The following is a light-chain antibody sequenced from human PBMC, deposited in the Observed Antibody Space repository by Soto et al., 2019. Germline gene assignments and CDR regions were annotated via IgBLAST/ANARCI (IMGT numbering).Light chain of an antibody. J-gene: IGLJ2*01. CDR3: ATWYDTVQGPI. CDR2: SNN. V-gene: IGLV1-44*01. CDR1: DSDIGTNA. Sequence: QSVLTQPPSVSGAPGLRVTISCSGSDSDIGTNAVNWYQHLPGVAPKLLIYSNNQRPSGVPGRFSASTSGTSASLAISGLQSEDEGDYYCATWYDTVQGPIFGGGTKLTVL.